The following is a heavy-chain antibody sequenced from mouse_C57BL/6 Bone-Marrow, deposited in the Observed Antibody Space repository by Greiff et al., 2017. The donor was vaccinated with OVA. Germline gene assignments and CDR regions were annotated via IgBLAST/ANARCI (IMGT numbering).Heavy chain of an antibody. CDR2: VYPYNGGT. Sequence: VQLKQSGPVLVKPGPSVKISCKASGFTFTDYYMHWVKQSHGKSLEWIGLVYPYNGGTSYNQKFKGKATLTVDTSSSTAYMELNSLTSEDSAVYYCAREGFTTVVPSWFAYWGQGTLVTVSA. D-gene: IGHD1-1*01. CDR3: AREGFTTVVPSWFAY. V-gene: IGHV1-36*01. J-gene: IGHJ3*01. CDR1: GFTFTDYY.